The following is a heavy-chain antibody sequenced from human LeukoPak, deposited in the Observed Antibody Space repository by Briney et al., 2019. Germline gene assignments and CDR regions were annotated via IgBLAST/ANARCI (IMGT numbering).Heavy chain of an antibody. CDR3: AKDAQRGFDYSNSLES. V-gene: IGHV3-33*06. CDR1: GFTYSHYG. D-gene: IGHD4-11*01. Sequence: GGSLRLSCAASGFTYSHYGMHWVRQVPGKGLEWVAVIWSDGTEKYYGDAVKGRFTISRDNSMKTLYLQMNSLRGDDTAVYYCAKDAQRGFDYSNSLESWGQGTLATVSS. CDR2: IWSDGTEK. J-gene: IGHJ5*01.